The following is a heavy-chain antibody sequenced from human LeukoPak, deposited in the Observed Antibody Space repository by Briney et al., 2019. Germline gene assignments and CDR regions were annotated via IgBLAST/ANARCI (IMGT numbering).Heavy chain of an antibody. D-gene: IGHD3-3*01. CDR2: IYYSGST. Sequence: SKTLSLTCTVSGGSISSYYWSWIRQPPGKGLEWIGYIYYSGSTNYNPSLKSRVTISVDTSKNQFSLKLSSVTAADTAVYYCARAPHNFWSGYGMDVWGQGTTVTVSS. J-gene: IGHJ6*02. V-gene: IGHV4-59*01. CDR1: GGSISSYY. CDR3: ARAPHNFWSGYGMDV.